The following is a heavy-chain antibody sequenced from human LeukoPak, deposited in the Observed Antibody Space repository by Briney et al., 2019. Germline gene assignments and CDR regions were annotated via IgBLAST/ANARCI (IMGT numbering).Heavy chain of an antibody. Sequence: GGSLRLSCAASGFTFSSYAMSWVRQAPGKGLEWVSAISGSGGSTYYADSVKGRFTISRDNSKNTLYLQMNSLRAEDTAVYYCAKDTNVYGDSPEAFDIWGQGTMVTVSS. V-gene: IGHV3-23*01. CDR2: ISGSGGST. CDR1: GFTFSSYA. D-gene: IGHD4-17*01. CDR3: AKDTNVYGDSPEAFDI. J-gene: IGHJ3*02.